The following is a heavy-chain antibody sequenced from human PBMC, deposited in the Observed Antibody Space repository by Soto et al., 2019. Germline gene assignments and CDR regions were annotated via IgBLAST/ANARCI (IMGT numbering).Heavy chain of an antibody. Sequence: GGSLRLSCAASGLTFSRNWMSWVRQAPGKGLEWVANIKYDGSERNYVDSVKGRFAISRDNAKNSLYLQMNSLRAEDTAVYYCVPPIRIPVAGLIYWGQGTLVTVSS. D-gene: IGHD6-19*01. CDR2: IKYDGSER. CDR3: VPPIRIPVAGLIY. V-gene: IGHV3-7*01. J-gene: IGHJ4*02. CDR1: GLTFSRNW.